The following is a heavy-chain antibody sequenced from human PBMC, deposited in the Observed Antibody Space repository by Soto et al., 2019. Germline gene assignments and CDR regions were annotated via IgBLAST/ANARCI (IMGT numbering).Heavy chain of an antibody. Sequence: QVQLVESGGGVVPPGRSLRLSCAASGFTFSSFTMHWVRQAPGKGLEWVAVISYDDGDNKYYADSVQGRFTISRDNSKNTLYLQMNSLRPEDTAVYYCARTTVVSGTPAFDYWGQGTLVTVSS. J-gene: IGHJ4*02. CDR1: GFTFSSFT. D-gene: IGHD4-4*01. CDR3: ARTTVVSGTPAFDY. V-gene: IGHV3-30-3*01. CDR2: ISYDDGDNK.